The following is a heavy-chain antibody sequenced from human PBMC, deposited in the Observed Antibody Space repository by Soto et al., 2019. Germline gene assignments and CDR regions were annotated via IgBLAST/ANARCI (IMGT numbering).Heavy chain of an antibody. CDR3: ARAAASLDP. CDR2: MTLKSGNT. CDR1: GYTFTSYD. V-gene: IGHV1-8*01. Sequence: QVQLVQSGAEVKKPGASVKVSCKASGYTFTSYDINWVRQATGKGLEWMGWMTLKSGNTGHAEKFQGRVTMTMDASISTAYMELNSLTSDDTGVYYCARAAASLDPWGQGTLVNVSS. D-gene: IGHD6-25*01. J-gene: IGHJ5*02.